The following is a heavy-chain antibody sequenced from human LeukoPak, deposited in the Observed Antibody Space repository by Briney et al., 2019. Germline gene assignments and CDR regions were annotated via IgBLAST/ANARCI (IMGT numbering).Heavy chain of an antibody. D-gene: IGHD2/OR15-2a*01. CDR2: IKQDGSEK. Sequence: PGGSLRLSCVASGFTFTSVWMSWVRQVPGKGLEWVANIKQDGSEKYYVDSVKGRFTISRDNAKNSLYLQMNSLRAEDTAVYYCARGPTRANSTDYWGQGALVTVSS. CDR3: ARGPTRANSTDY. J-gene: IGHJ4*02. V-gene: IGHV3-7*01. CDR1: GFTFTSVW.